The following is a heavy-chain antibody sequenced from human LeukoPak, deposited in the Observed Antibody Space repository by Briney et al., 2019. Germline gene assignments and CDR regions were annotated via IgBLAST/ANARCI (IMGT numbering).Heavy chain of an antibody. V-gene: IGHV4-4*09. CDR3: ATSYDAKTAPYDL. CDR2: IYTSGRT. CDR1: GGSISSYC. Sequence: PSETLSLTCTVSGGSISSYCWNWVRQPPGKGLEWIGYIYTSGRTDYNPSLKSRVTMSADTAKNQLSMELTFLTAADSAVYYCATSYDAKTAPYDLWGPGTLVTVSS. J-gene: IGHJ5*02. D-gene: IGHD3-3*01.